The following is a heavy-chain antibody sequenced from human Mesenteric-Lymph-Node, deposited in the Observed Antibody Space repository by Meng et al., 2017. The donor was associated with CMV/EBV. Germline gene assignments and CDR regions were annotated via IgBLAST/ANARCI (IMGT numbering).Heavy chain of an antibody. CDR1: GFTFSSYG. Sequence: GGSLRLSCAASGFTFSSYGMHWVRQAPGKGLEWVAFIRFHGSYEEYVDSVKGRFTVSRDNSKNTLYLQMNSLRSEDTAVYYCAKDDEFGELGAFDYWGQGTLVTVSS. CDR2: IRFHGSYE. D-gene: IGHD3-10*01. V-gene: IGHV3-30*02. J-gene: IGHJ4*02. CDR3: AKDDEFGELGAFDY.